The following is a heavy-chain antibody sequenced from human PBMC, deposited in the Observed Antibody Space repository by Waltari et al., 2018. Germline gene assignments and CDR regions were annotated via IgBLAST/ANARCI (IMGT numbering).Heavy chain of an antibody. Sequence: QVQLQESGPGLVKPSGTLSLTCAVSGGSISSSNWWSWVRQPPGKGLEWIGEIYHSGSTNYNPARKRRVTISVDKAKNQFSLKLSSVSAADTAVYYCARDSTPDAFDIWCQGTMVTVSS. CDR1: GGSISSSNW. V-gene: IGHV4-4*02. CDR3: ARDSTPDAFDI. J-gene: IGHJ3*02. CDR2: IYHSGST.